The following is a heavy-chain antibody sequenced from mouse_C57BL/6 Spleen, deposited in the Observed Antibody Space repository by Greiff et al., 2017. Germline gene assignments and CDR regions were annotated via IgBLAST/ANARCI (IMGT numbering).Heavy chain of an antibody. J-gene: IGHJ3*01. V-gene: IGHV1-22*01. CDR3: ARDGNYPAGFAY. D-gene: IGHD2-1*01. CDR2: INPNNGGT. CDR1: GYTFTDYN. Sequence: VQLQQSGPELVKPGASVKMSCKASGYTFTDYNMHWVKQSHGKSLEWIGYINPNNGGTSYTQKFKGKATLTVNQSSSTAYMELRSLTSEDSAVYYCARDGNYPAGFAYWGQGTLVTVSA.